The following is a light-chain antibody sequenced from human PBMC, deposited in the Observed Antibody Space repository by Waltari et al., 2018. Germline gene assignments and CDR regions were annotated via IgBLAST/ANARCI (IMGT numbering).Light chain of an antibody. J-gene: IGKJ1*01. CDR1: QSVLYSSNHNNY. CDR3: QQYMGYWT. V-gene: IGKV4-1*01. CDR2: WSS. Sequence: DIVMTQSPDSLAVSLGERATINCKSSQSVLYSSNHNNYLAWYQQKPGQPPKLLFYWSSTRESGVPDRFSGSGSGTDFTLTISSLQAEDVAVYYCQQYMGYWTFGQGTKVEIK.